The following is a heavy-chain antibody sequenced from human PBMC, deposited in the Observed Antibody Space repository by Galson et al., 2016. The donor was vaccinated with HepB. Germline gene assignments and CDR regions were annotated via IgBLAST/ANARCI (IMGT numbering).Heavy chain of an antibody. CDR3: AREDHTRRAGGLDV. CDR1: GFTFSTYD. J-gene: IGHJ6*02. CDR2: IGTAGDT. Sequence: SLRLSCAASGFTFSTYDMHWVRQETGKGLEWVSVIGTAGDTYYADSVKGRFIVSRENAKNSLYLQMNSLTAGDTAVYYCAREDHTRRAGGLDVWGQGTTVTVSS. D-gene: IGHD2-2*01. V-gene: IGHV3-13*01.